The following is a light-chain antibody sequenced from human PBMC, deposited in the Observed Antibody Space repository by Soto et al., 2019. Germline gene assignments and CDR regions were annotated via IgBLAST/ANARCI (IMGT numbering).Light chain of an antibody. Sequence: EIVMTQSPATLSVSPGERATLSCRASQSVSSNLAWYQQKPGQAPRLLIYRASTRATGIPTRFSGSGSGTAFTLTITTLQSEDFAVYYCQHYHNWPPWTFGQGTQVEIK. CDR3: QHYHNWPPWT. J-gene: IGKJ1*01. CDR2: RAS. V-gene: IGKV3-15*01. CDR1: QSVSSN.